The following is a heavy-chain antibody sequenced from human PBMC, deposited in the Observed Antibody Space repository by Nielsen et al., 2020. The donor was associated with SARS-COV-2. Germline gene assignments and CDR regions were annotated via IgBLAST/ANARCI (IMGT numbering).Heavy chain of an antibody. J-gene: IGHJ4*02. CDR3: AREAAAGPFDY. D-gene: IGHD6-13*01. Sequence: GGSLRLSCAASGFTFSSYATHWVRQAPGKGLEYVSAISSNGGSTYYANSVKGRFTISRDNSKNTLYLQMGSLRAEDMAVYYCAREAAAGPFDYWGQGTLVTVSS. CDR2: ISSNGGST. CDR1: GFTFSSYA. V-gene: IGHV3-64*01.